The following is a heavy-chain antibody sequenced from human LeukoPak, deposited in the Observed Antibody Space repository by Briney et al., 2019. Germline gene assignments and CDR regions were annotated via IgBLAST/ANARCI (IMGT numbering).Heavy chain of an antibody. CDR2: MKQDGSEQ. CDR1: GFTFKNHW. CDR3: ARDADWASDY. V-gene: IGHV3-7*01. D-gene: IGHD3/OR15-3a*01. Sequence: PGGSLRLPCVGSGFTFKNHWMVWVRQAPGKGLEWVANMKQDGSEQYYGDSVRGRFTISRDNAKNSLYLQMNSLRVADTAVYYCARDADWASDYWGQGTLVTVSS. J-gene: IGHJ4*02.